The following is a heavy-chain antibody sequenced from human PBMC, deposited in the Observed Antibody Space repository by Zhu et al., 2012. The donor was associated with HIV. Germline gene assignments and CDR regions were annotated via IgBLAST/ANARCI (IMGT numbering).Heavy chain of an antibody. CDR3: TRPSPDAVVFDF. Sequence: EVQLVESGGGLVQSGRSLRLSCRTSGFKFADYGVSWVRQAPGKGLEWVSLIRSKGHGGTTDYAASVKGRFIISRDDSTNIAYLQMNSLKTEDTAVYYCTRPSPDAVVFDFWGQGTLVHRLL. V-gene: IGHV3-49*04. J-gene: IGHJ4*02. CDR1: GFKFADYG. D-gene: IGHD2-15*01. CDR2: IRSKGHGGTT.